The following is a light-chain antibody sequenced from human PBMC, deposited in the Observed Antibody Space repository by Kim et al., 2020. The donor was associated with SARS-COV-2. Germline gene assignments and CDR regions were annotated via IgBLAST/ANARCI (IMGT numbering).Light chain of an antibody. Sequence: GQSVTISCTGTSSDVGSYNYVSWYQQHPGKAPKVMIYDVSKRPSGVPVRFSGSKSGNTASLTISGLQAEDEADYYCCSYAGSYTWVFGGGTQLTVL. CDR3: CSYAGSYTWV. CDR2: DVS. CDR1: SSDVGSYNY. V-gene: IGLV2-11*01. J-gene: IGLJ3*02.